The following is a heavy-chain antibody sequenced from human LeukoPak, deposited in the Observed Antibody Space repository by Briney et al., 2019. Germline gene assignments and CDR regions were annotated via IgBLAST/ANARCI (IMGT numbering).Heavy chain of an antibody. CDR2: INHSGST. D-gene: IGHD3-3*01. CDR3: ARLPYYDFWSGYSDAFDI. J-gene: IGHJ3*02. CDR1: GGSFSGYY. V-gene: IGHV4-34*01. Sequence: SETLSLTCAVYGGSFSGYYWSWIRQPLGKGLEWIGEINHSGSTNYNPSLKSRVTISVDTSKNQFSLKLSSVTAADTAVYYCARLPYYDFWSGYSDAFDIWGQGTMVTVSS.